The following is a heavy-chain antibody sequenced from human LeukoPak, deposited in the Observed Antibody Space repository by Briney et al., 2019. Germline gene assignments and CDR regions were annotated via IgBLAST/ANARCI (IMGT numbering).Heavy chain of an antibody. Sequence: GASVKVSCKASGYTFTSYGISWVRQAPGQGLEWMGWISAYNGNTNYAQKLQGRVTMTTDTSTSTAYMELRSLRSDDTAVYYCARAFPPYSGSFREGFDYWGQGTLVTVSS. CDR3: ARAFPPYSGSFREGFDY. D-gene: IGHD1-26*01. V-gene: IGHV1-18*01. CDR2: ISAYNGNT. CDR1: GYTFTSYG. J-gene: IGHJ4*02.